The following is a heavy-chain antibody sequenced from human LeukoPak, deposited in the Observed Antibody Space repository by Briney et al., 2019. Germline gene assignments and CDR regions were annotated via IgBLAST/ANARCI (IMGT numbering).Heavy chain of an antibody. CDR2: IDRGGST. D-gene: IGHD6-13*01. CDR1: GFTFSNYA. Sequence: PGGSLRLSCAASGFTFSNYAMSWVRQAPGKGLEWVSSIDRGGSTYYADSVKGRFTISRDNSKNTLYLQMNSLRAEDTAVYYCARAPYGSLYYFDYWGQGTLVTVSS. CDR3: ARAPYGSLYYFDY. J-gene: IGHJ4*02. V-gene: IGHV3-66*01.